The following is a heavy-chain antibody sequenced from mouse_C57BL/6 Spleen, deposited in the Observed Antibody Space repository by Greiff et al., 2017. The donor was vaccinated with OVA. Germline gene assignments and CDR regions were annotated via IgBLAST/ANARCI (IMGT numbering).Heavy chain of an antibody. J-gene: IGHJ2*01. D-gene: IGHD1-1*01. CDR1: GFTFSSYA. Sequence: EVMLVESGGGLVKPGGSLKLSCAASGFTFSSYAMSWVRQTPEKRLEWVATISDGGSYTYYPDNVKGRFTISRDNAKNNLYLQMSHLKSEDTAMYYCARGTTVGMDYCDYWGQGTTLTVSS. V-gene: IGHV5-4*03. CDR2: ISDGGSYT. CDR3: ARGTTVGMDYCDY.